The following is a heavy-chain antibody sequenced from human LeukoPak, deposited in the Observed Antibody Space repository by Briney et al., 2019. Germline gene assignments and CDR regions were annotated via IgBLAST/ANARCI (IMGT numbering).Heavy chain of an antibody. CDR2: IYHSGST. V-gene: IGHV4-4*02. CDR3: ATKQAYCGGDCYSNYFDY. D-gene: IGHD2-21*02. CDR1: GGSLSSSNW. J-gene: IGHJ4*02. Sequence: SETLSLTCAVSGGSLSSSNWWSWVRQPPGKGLEWIGEIYHSGSTNYNPSLKSRVTISVDKSKNQFSLKLSSVTAEDTAVYYCATKQAYCGGDCYSNYFDYWGQGTLVTVSS.